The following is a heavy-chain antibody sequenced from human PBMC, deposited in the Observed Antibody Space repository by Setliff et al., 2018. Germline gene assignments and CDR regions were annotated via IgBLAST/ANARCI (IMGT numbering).Heavy chain of an antibody. J-gene: IGHJ5*02. D-gene: IGHD3-10*01. CDR1: GGTFSSNG. V-gene: IGHV1-69*05. CDR3: AREKGYYNSGSYKYWFDP. Sequence: GASVKVSCKASGGTFSSNGISWVRQAPGQGLEWMGGINPIFGTTTYAQKFQGRVTITTDESTSTAYMDLSSLTSDDTAIYYCAREKGYYNSGSYKYWFDPWGSGILVTVSS. CDR2: INPIFGTT.